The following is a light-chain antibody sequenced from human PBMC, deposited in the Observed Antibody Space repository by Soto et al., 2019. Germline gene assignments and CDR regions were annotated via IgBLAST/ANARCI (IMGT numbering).Light chain of an antibody. CDR1: RSDVGAYNY. V-gene: IGLV2-14*01. Sequence: QSVLTLPASVSGSPGQSITISCTGTRSDVGAYNYVSWYQQHPGKAPKVMIYEVNNRPSGVSNRFSGSKSGNTASLTISGLQAEDEADYYCSSYTSSSRVFGTGTKVTVL. CDR3: SSYTSSSRV. J-gene: IGLJ1*01. CDR2: EVN.